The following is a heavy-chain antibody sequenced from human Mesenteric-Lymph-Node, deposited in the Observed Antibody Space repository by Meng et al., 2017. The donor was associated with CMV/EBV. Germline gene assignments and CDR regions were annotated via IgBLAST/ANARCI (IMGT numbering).Heavy chain of an antibody. CDR3: ASAASLEWLVYDY. Sequence: SETLSLTCTVSGDSRSSNYYWGWIRQPPGKGLEWIGEINHSGSTNYNPSLKSRVTISVDTSKNQFSLKLSSVTAADTAVYYCASAASLEWLVYDYWGQGTLVTVSS. V-gene: IGHV4-34*01. J-gene: IGHJ4*02. CDR2: INHSGST. CDR1: GDSRSSNYY. D-gene: IGHD6-19*01.